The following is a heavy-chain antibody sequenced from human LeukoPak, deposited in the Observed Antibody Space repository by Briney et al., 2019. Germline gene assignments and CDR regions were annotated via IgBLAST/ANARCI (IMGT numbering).Heavy chain of an antibody. V-gene: IGHV2-5*02. Sequence: SGPTLVKPTQTLTLTCTFSGFSLSTSGVGVGWIRQPPGKALEWLALIYWDDDKRYSPSLKSRLTITKDTSKNQVVLTMTNMDPVDTATYYCAQHFTYYYDSSGYYPGLFYFDYWGQGTLVTVSS. CDR3: AQHFTYYYDSSGYYPGLFYFDY. D-gene: IGHD3-22*01. CDR2: IYWDDDK. J-gene: IGHJ4*02. CDR1: GFSLSTSGVG.